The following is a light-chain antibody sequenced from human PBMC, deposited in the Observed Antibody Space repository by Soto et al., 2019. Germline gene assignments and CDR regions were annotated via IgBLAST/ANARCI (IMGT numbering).Light chain of an antibody. CDR1: SSDVGAYYS. V-gene: IGLV2-14*01. CDR2: GVT. CDR3: SSYTSGSSHYV. Sequence: QSALTQPASVSGSPGQSITISCTGTSSDVGAYYSVSRYQHHPGKAPKLIIYGVTNRPSGVSNRFSGSKSGNTASLTISGLQAEDEADYHCSSYTSGSSHYVFGTGTKATVL. J-gene: IGLJ1*01.